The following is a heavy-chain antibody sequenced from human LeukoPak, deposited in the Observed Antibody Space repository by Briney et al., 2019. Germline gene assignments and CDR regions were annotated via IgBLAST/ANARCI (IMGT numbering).Heavy chain of an antibody. CDR3: ARDNLVGDYYDSSGYSL. V-gene: IGHV4-39*07. CDR1: GGSISSSSYY. CDR2: IYYSGST. Sequence: SETLSLTCTVSGGSISSSSYYWGWIRQPPGKGLEWIGSIYYSGSTYYNPSLKSRVTISVDTSKNQFSLKLSSVTAADTAVYYCARDNLVGDYYDSSGYSLWGQGTLVTVSS. D-gene: IGHD3-22*01. J-gene: IGHJ4*02.